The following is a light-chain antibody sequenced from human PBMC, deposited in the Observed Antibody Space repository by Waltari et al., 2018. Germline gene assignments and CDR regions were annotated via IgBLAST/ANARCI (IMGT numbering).Light chain of an antibody. J-gene: IGLJ3*02. CDR2: EVT. Sequence: QSALTQPPSASGSPGPSVTIPCTGSSSDVGTYNFVSWYQQHPGNAPKLMIYEVTKRPSGVPDRFSGSKSGNTASLSVSGLQAEDEADYYCTSYAGSDKLLFGGGTKLTVL. V-gene: IGLV2-8*01. CDR1: SSDVGTYNF. CDR3: TSYAGSDKLL.